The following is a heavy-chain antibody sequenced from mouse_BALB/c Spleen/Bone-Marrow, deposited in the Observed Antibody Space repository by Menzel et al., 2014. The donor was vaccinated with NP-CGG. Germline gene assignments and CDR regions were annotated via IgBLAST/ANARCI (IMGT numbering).Heavy chain of an antibody. D-gene: IGHD2-4*01. J-gene: IGHJ4*01. CDR1: GYTFTDNW. CDR2: IDTSDSYT. V-gene: IGHV1-69*01. CDR3: ARGGHDFPLDY. Sequence: QVQLQQSGAELGMPGASVKMSCKASGYTFTDNWIYWVKQRPGQGLEWIGVIDTSDSYTNYNQKFMGKASLTVDASSSTAYMQVSSLTSDDSAVYYCARGGHDFPLDYWGQGTSVTVSS.